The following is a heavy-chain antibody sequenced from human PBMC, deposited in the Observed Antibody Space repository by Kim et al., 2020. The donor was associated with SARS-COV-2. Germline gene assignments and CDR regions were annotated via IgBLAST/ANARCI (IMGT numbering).Heavy chain of an antibody. Sequence: GGSLRLSCAASGFTLEHYYMSWVRQAPGKGLECVANIMQDGSDKFYVDSVKGRFTISRDNAKSSLYLQLNSLRVEDTAIYYCARVKTGTTPLFDSWGLGTLVTVSS. J-gene: IGHJ5*01. CDR3: ARVKTGTTPLFDS. CDR2: IMQDGSDK. V-gene: IGHV3-7*01. CDR1: GFTLEHYY. D-gene: IGHD1-1*01.